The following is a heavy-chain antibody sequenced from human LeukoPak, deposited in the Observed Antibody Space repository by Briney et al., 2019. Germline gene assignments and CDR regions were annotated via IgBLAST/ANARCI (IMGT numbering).Heavy chain of an antibody. CDR2: ISGSGGST. CDR1: GFTFSGYA. CDR3: AKPSTSGIAAAGLKY. Sequence: GGSLRLSCAASGFTFSGYAMSWVRQAPGKGLEWVSAISGSGGSTYYADSVKGRFTISTDNSKNTPYLQMNSLRAEDTAVYYCAKPSTSGIAAAGLKYWGQGTLVTVSS. D-gene: IGHD6-13*01. J-gene: IGHJ4*02. V-gene: IGHV3-23*01.